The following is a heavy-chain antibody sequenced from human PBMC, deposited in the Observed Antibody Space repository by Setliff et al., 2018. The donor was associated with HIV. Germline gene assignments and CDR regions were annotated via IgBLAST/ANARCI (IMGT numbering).Heavy chain of an antibody. V-gene: IGHV3-48*04. CDR2: IRSSSRTI. Sequence: GGSLRLSCAASRFTFSDYTMHWVRQAPGKGLEWVSYIRSSSRTIYYADSVKGRFTISRDNAKNSLYLQMNSLRGEDTALYYCTRDLGYDSFDIWGQGTMVTVSS. CDR3: TRDLGYDSFDI. CDR1: RFTFSDYT. D-gene: IGHD3-22*01. J-gene: IGHJ3*02.